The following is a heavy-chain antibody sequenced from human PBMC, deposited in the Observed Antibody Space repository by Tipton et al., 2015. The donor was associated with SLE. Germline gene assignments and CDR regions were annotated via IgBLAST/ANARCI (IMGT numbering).Heavy chain of an antibody. Sequence: QLVQSGPEVKKPGASVKVSCKASGYTFTTYGISWVRQAPGQGLEWMGWISAYNGATRYAQKFQGRVTVTTDTSTTTAYMELRSLRSDDTAVFYCARVSYYYDTSGSGAFDIWGQGTMVTVSS. D-gene: IGHD3-22*01. CDR1: GYTFTTYG. CDR3: ARVSYYYDTSGSGAFDI. V-gene: IGHV1-18*01. CDR2: ISAYNGAT. J-gene: IGHJ3*02.